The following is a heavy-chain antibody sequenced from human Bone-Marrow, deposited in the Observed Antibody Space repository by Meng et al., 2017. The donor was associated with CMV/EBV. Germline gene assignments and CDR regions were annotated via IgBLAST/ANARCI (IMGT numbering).Heavy chain of an antibody. Sequence: GESLKISCVVSGFTVSSNYMSWVRQAPGKGLEWVSVLFSGGTTTYGDSVKGRFTISRDNSKNTLFLQMNSLRAEDTAVYYCVRWVVDVGGRDYWGQGVLVNVAS. CDR3: VRWVVDVGGRDY. CDR1: GFTVSSNY. CDR2: LFSGGTT. V-gene: IGHV3-53*01. D-gene: IGHD2-15*01. J-gene: IGHJ4*02.